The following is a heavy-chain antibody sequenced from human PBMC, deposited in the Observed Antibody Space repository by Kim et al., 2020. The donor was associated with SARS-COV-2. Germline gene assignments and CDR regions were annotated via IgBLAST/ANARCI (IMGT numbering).Heavy chain of an antibody. V-gene: IGHV3-33*08. CDR1: GFTFSSYG. CDR2: IWYDGSNK. CDR3: ARESVNYDSSSYSAGFDD. D-gene: IGHD3-22*01. Sequence: GGSLRLSCAASGFTFSSYGMNWVRQAPGKGLEWVAAIWYDGSNKYYADSVKGRFTISRDNSKNTLYLQMNSLRAEDTAVYYCARESVNYDSSSYSAGFDDWGQGTLVTVSS. J-gene: IGHJ4*02.